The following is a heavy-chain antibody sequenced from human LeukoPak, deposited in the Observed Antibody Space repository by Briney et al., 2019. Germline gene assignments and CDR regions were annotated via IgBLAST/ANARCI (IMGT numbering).Heavy chain of an antibody. Sequence: SETLSLTCTVSGGSIISSSYYWGWIRQPPGTGLEWIGSIYYSGSTYYNPSLKSRVTISVDTSKNQFSLKLSSVTAADTAVYYCATLTTHRIWFDPWGQGTLVTVSS. CDR2: IYYSGST. CDR1: GGSIISSSYY. V-gene: IGHV4-39*01. CDR3: ATLTTHRIWFDP. D-gene: IGHD4-11*01. J-gene: IGHJ5*02.